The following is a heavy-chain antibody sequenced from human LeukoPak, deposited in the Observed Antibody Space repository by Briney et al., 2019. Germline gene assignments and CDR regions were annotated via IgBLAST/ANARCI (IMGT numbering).Heavy chain of an antibody. CDR1: GFTFSSYE. CDR2: ISSIGTGI. D-gene: IGHD3-22*01. J-gene: IGHJ4*02. Sequence: GGSLRLSCAASGFTFSSYEMNWVRQAPGKGLEWVSYISSIGTGINYADSVKGRFTISRDNAKNSLYLQMNSLRAEDAAVYYCARRDYYDSSGYFHYYLDYWGQGTLVTVSS. CDR3: ARRDYYDSSGYFHYYLDY. V-gene: IGHV3-48*03.